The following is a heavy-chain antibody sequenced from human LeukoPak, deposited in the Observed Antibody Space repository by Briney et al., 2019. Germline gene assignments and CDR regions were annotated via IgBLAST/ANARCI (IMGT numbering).Heavy chain of an antibody. Sequence: GASVKVSCKASGYTFTSRGISWVRQAPGQGLEWMGWINCHNGNTNYAQKLQGRLTMTTDTSTSKAYMELRSLRSDDTAVYYCARDEVSGGWYNHWGQGTLVTVSS. CDR2: INCHNGNT. V-gene: IGHV1-18*04. CDR1: GYTFTSRG. D-gene: IGHD6-19*01. J-gene: IGHJ4*02. CDR3: ARDEVSGGWYNH.